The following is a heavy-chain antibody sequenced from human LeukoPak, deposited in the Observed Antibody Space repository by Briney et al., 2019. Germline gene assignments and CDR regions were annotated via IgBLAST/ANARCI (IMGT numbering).Heavy chain of an antibody. J-gene: IGHJ6*04. D-gene: IGHD1-14*01. CDR2: IIPIFGTA. V-gene: IGHV1-69*01. Sequence: ASVNVSCKASGGTFSSYAISWVRQAPGQGLEWMGGIIPIFGTANYAQKFQGRVTITADESTSTAYMELSSLKSEDTAVYYCARREVKTAPDDYYYYGMDVWAKGTTVSVSS. CDR3: ARREVKTAPDDYYYYGMDV. CDR1: GGTFSSYA.